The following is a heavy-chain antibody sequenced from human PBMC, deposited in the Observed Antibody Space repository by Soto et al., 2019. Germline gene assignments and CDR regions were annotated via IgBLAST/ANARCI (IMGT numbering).Heavy chain of an antibody. J-gene: IGHJ4*02. D-gene: IGHD3-22*01. CDR2: IKSKTDGGTT. CDR3: TTSLPHYDSSGYYYYYFDY. V-gene: IGHV3-15*01. Sequence: EVQLVESGGGLVKPGGSLRLSCAASGFTFSNAWMSWVRQAPGKGLEWVGRIKSKTDGGTTDYAAPVKGRFTISRDDSKNTLYLQMNSLKTEDTAVYYCTTSLPHYDSSGYYYYYFDYWGQGTLVTVSS. CDR1: GFTFSNAW.